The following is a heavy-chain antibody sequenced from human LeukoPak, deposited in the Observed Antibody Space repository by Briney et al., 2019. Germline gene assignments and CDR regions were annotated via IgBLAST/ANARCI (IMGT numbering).Heavy chain of an antibody. CDR1: GGSFSGYY. J-gene: IGHJ5*02. CDR2: INHSGST. Sequence: SETLSLTCAVYGGSFSGYYWSWIRQPPGKGLEWIGAINHSGSTNYNPSLKSRVTLSVDTSKNQFPLKLSSVTAADTAVYYCARGDYDFWSGHKTNWFDPWGQGTLVTVSS. CDR3: ARGDYDFWSGHKTNWFDP. V-gene: IGHV4-34*01. D-gene: IGHD3-3*01.